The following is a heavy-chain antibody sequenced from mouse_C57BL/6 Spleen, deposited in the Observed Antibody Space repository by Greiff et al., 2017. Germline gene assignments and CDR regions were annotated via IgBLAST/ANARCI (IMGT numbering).Heavy chain of an antibody. CDR1: GYSFTSYY. V-gene: IGHV1-66*01. CDR2: IYPGSGNT. Sequence: QVQLQQSGPELVKPGASVKISCKASGYSFTSYYIHWVKQRPGQGLEWIGWIYPGSGNTKYNEKFKGKATLTADTASSTAYRQLSSLTSEDSAVYYCALAYYDYEEARDYWGQGTSVTVSS. D-gene: IGHD2-4*01. CDR3: ALAYYDYEEARDY. J-gene: IGHJ4*01.